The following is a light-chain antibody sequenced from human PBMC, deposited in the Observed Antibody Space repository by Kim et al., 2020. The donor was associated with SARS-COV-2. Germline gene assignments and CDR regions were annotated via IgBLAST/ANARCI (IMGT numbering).Light chain of an antibody. CDR3: QQYNNKSPST. Sequence: DIQMTQSPSTLSASVGDRVTITCRASQSIGSGLAWYQQKPGTAPKRLIYMASNLGSGVPSRFSGSGSGADFTLTITSLQPDVFATYSGQQYNNKSPSTLCAGTKRDIK. V-gene: IGKV1-5*03. J-gene: IGKJ4*02. CDR1: QSIGSG. CDR2: MAS.